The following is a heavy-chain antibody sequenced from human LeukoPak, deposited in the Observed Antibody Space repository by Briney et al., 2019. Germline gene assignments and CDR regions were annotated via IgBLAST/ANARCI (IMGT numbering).Heavy chain of an antibody. CDR3: AKVLRVVPAAAFDY. D-gene: IGHD2-2*01. CDR1: GFTFSSYA. J-gene: IGHJ4*02. Sequence: GGSLRLSCAASGFTFSSYAMSWVRQAPGKGLEWVSAISGSGGSTYYADSVKGRYTISRDNSKNTLYLQMNSLRAEDTAVYYCAKVLRVVPAAAFDYWGQGTLVTVSS. V-gene: IGHV3-23*01. CDR2: ISGSGGST.